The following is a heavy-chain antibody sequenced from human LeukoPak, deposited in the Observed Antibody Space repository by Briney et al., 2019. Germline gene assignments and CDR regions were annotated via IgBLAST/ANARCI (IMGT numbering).Heavy chain of an antibody. V-gene: IGHV4-34*01. CDR2: INHSGST. CDR1: GGSFSGYY. J-gene: IGHJ3*02. CDR3: ARRVIVEDI. Sequence: SETLSLTCAVSGGSFSGYYWSWIRQPPGKGLEWIGEINHSGSTNYNPSLKSRVTISVDTSKNQFSLKLSSVTAADTAVYYCARRVIVEDIWGQGTMVTVSS. D-gene: IGHD3-22*01.